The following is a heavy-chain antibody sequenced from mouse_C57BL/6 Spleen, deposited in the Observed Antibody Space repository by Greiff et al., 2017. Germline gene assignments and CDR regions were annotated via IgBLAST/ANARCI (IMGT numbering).Heavy chain of an antibody. CDR1: GFTFSSYG. D-gene: IGHD4-1*01. J-gene: IGHJ2*01. V-gene: IGHV5-6*01. CDR3: ARGGLTGTCGQ. Sequence: EVKVVESGGDLVKPGGSLKLSCAASGFTFSSYGMSWVRQTPDKRLEWVATISSGGSYTYYPDSVKGRFTISRDNAKNTLYLQMSSLKSEDTAMYYWARGGLTGTCGQWGQGTTLKGSS. CDR2: ISSGGSYT.